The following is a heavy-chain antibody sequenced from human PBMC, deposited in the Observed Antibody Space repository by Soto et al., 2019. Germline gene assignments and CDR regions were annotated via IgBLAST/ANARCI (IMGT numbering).Heavy chain of an antibody. J-gene: IGHJ4*02. CDR1: GFTFSSYG. CDR3: AAGYSSSSPPFDY. D-gene: IGHD6-13*01. V-gene: IGHV3-33*01. CDR2: IWYDGSNK. Sequence: QVQLVESGGGVVQPGRSLRLSCAASGFTFSSYGMHWVRQAPGKGLEWVAVIWYDGSNKYYADSVKGRFTISRDNSKNPLYLQMNSLRAEDTAVYYCAAGYSSSSPPFDYWGQGTLVTVSS.